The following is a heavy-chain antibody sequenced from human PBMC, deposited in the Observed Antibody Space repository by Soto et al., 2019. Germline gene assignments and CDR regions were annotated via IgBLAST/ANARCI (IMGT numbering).Heavy chain of an antibody. Sequence: PGGLLRLSCAACGFTFSSYAMSWVRQAPGKGLEWVSAISGSGGSTYYADSVKGRFTISRDNSKNTLYLQMNSLRAEDTAVYYCAKPTPERLKELLSSHFDYWGQGTLVTVSS. CDR3: AKPTPERLKELLSSHFDY. D-gene: IGHD1-26*01. CDR1: GFTFSSYA. J-gene: IGHJ4*02. V-gene: IGHV3-23*01. CDR2: ISGSGGST.